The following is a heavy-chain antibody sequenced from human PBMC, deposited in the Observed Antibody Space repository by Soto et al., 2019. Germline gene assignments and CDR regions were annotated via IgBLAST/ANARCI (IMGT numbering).Heavy chain of an antibody. V-gene: IGHV1-8*01. Sequence: QVQLVQSGAEVKTPGASVKVSCKASGYTFTKYDMNWVRQAPGQGLEWMGWMNPTSGNTGYAQKFQGRLPMTWDTAIGIAHMELSSLRNEETAVYYCARSDGHTFNWLDSWGQGALVTVSA. CDR3: ARSDGHTFNWLDS. CDR1: GYTFTKYD. D-gene: IGHD2-2*02. J-gene: IGHJ5*01. CDR2: MNPTSGNT.